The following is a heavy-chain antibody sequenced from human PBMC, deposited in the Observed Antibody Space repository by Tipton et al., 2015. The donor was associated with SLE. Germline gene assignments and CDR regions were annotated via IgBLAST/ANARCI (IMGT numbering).Heavy chain of an antibody. Sequence: TLSLTCTVSGGSISSSSYYWGWIRQPPGKGLEWIGYVYYSGSTNYNPSLESRVTISVDTSKNQFSLKLTSVTAADTAVYYCARHGGYDYKAFDIWGQGTMVTVSS. V-gene: IGHV4-61*05. CDR3: ARHGGYDYKAFDI. CDR1: GGSISSSSYY. J-gene: IGHJ3*02. D-gene: IGHD5-12*01. CDR2: VYYSGST.